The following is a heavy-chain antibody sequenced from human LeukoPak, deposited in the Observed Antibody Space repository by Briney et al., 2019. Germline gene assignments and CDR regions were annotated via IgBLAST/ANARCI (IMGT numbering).Heavy chain of an antibody. J-gene: IGHJ6*03. CDR1: GYTFTGYY. CDR2: INPNSGGT. CDR3: ARDRYYDSSGYYEYYYYYYMDV. V-gene: IGHV1-2*06. Sequence: ASVKVSCKASGYTFTGYYMHWVRQAPGQGLEWVGRINPNSGGTNYAQKFQGRVTMTGDTSISTAYMELSRLRSDDTAVYYCARDRYYDSSGYYEYYYYYYMDVWGKGTTVTVSS. D-gene: IGHD3-22*01.